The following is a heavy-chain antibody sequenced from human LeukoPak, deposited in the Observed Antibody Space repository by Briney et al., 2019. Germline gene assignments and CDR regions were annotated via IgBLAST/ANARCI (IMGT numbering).Heavy chain of an antibody. CDR2: ISDSVSGGST. J-gene: IGHJ5*02. V-gene: IGHV3-23*01. D-gene: IGHD5-18*01. CDR3: AKDRTGYSYGYFLSP. Sequence: GGSLRLSCAASGFTFNAFGMNWVRQAPGKGLEWVSTISDSVSGGSTYYADSIKGRFTISRDNSKNTLYLQMNSLRAEDAAVYYCAKDRTGYSYGYFLSPWGQGTLVTVSS. CDR1: GFTFNAFG.